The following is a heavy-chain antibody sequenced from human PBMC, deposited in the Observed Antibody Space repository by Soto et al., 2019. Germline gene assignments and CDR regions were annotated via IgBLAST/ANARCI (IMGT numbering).Heavy chain of an antibody. CDR3: AKDRSTMIVVVPAADAFDI. D-gene: IGHD3-22*01. Sequence: GGSLRLSCAASGFTFSSYAMSWVRQAPGKGLEWVSAISASGGSTYYADSVQGRFTISRDNSKNTLYLQMNSLRDEDTAVYYCAKDRSTMIVVVPAADAFDIWGQGTMVTVSS. V-gene: IGHV3-23*01. J-gene: IGHJ3*02. CDR1: GFTFSSYA. CDR2: ISASGGST.